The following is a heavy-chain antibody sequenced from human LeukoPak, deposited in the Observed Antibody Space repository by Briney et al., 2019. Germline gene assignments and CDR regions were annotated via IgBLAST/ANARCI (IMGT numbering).Heavy chain of an antibody. CDR1: GYTFTGYY. V-gene: IGHV1-2*02. CDR2: INPNSGGT. D-gene: IGHD7-27*01. CDR3: ARDLANWDNYYYYYYMDV. J-gene: IGHJ6*03. Sequence: ASVKVSCKASGYTFTGYYMHWVRQAPGQGLEWMGWINPNSGGTNYAQKSQGRVTMTRDTSISTAYMELSRLRSDDTAVYYCARDLANWDNYYYYYYMDVWGKGTTVTVSS.